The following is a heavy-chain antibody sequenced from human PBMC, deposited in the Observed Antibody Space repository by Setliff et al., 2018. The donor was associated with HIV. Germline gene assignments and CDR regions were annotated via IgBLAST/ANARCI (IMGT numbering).Heavy chain of an antibody. CDR2: INPSDGST. CDR1: GYTFTNYY. CDR3: ARDSGARWLQGHFDY. V-gene: IGHV1-46*01. Sequence: ASVKVSCKASGYTFTNYYIHWVRQAPRQRLEWMGVINPSDGSTSYAQKFQGSVTMTEDTSTNTVYMEVSSLRSQDPAVTAVYYCARDSGARWLQGHFDYWGQGTLVTVSS. D-gene: IGHD5-12*01. J-gene: IGHJ4*02.